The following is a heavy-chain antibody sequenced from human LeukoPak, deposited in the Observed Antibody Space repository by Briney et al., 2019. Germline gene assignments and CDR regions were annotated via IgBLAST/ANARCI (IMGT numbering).Heavy chain of an antibody. CDR1: GFTFSNYA. CDR3: ARLGSGWADAFDI. J-gene: IGHJ3*02. CDR2: IKQDGSEK. Sequence: PGVSLRLSCAASGFTFSNYAMSWVRQAPGKGLEWVANIKQDGSEKYYVDSVKGRFTISRDNAKNSLYLQMNSLRAEDTAVYYCARLGSGWADAFDIWGQGTMVTVSS. V-gene: IGHV3-7*01. D-gene: IGHD6-19*01.